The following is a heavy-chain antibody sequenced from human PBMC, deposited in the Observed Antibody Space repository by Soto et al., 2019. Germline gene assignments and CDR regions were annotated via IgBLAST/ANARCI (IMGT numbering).Heavy chain of an antibody. CDR2: IYYSGST. V-gene: IGHV4-30-4*01. J-gene: IGHJ4*02. D-gene: IGHD5-18*01. Sequence: PSETLSLTCTVSGGSISSGDYYWSWIRQPPGKGLEWIGYIYYSGSTYYNPSLKSRVTISVDTSKNQFSLKLSSVTAADTAVYYCAVRGGYSYGIFDYWGQGILVTVSS. CDR1: GGSISSGDYY. CDR3: AVRGGYSYGIFDY.